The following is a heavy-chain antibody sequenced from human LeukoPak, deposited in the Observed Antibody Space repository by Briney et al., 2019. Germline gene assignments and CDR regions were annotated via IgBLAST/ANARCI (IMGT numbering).Heavy chain of an antibody. V-gene: IGHV3-30*02. CDR1: GFTFSSYA. CDR3: AKDTKYQLPRWVDY. Sequence: GGSLRLSCAASGFTFSSYAMSWVRQAPGKGLEWVAFIRYDGSNKYYADSVKGRFTISRDNSKNTLYLQMNSLRAEDTAVYYCAKDTKYQLPRWVDYWGQGTLVTVSS. D-gene: IGHD2-2*01. CDR2: IRYDGSNK. J-gene: IGHJ4*02.